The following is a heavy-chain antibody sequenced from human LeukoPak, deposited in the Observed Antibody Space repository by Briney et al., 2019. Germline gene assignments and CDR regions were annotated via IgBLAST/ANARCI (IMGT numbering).Heavy chain of an antibody. CDR1: GFTFSSYA. J-gene: IGHJ4*02. Sequence: GGSLRLSCAASGFTFSSYAMSWVRQAPGKGLEWVSAISGSGGSTYYADSVKGRFTISRDNSKNTLYLQMNSLRADDTAVYYCAKSFGGTTVTTGYWGQGTLVTVSS. D-gene: IGHD4-17*01. CDR2: ISGSGGST. V-gene: IGHV3-23*01. CDR3: AKSFGGTTVTTGY.